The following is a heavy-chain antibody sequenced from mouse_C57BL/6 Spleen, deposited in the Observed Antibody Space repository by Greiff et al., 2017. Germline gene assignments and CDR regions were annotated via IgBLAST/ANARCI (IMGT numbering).Heavy chain of an antibody. Sequence: EVKLMESGGGLVKPGGSLKLSCAASGFTFSSYAMSWVRQTPEKRLEWVATISDGGSYTYYPDNVKGRFTISRDNAKNNLYLQMSHLKSEDTAMYYCAREGGYSNFYAMDYWGQGTSVTVSS. CDR2: ISDGGSYT. CDR3: AREGGYSNFYAMDY. CDR1: GFTFSSYA. J-gene: IGHJ4*01. D-gene: IGHD2-5*01. V-gene: IGHV5-4*01.